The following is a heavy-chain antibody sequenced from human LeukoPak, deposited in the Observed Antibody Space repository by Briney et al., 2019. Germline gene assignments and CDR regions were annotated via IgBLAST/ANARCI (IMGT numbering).Heavy chain of an antibody. V-gene: IGHV4-4*09. J-gene: IGHJ5*02. CDR1: GGSISSYY. CDR3: AREYYDFWSGSYRGPWFDP. D-gene: IGHD3-3*01. Sequence: PSETLSLTCTVSGGSISSYYWSWIRQPPGKGLEWIGYIYTSGSTNYNPSLKSRVTISVDTSKNQFSLKLSSVTAADTAVYYCAREYYDFWSGSYRGPWFDPWGQGTLVTVSS. CDR2: IYTSGST.